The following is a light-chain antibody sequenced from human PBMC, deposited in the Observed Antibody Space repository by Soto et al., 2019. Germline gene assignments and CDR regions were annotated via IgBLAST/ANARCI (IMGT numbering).Light chain of an antibody. CDR1: QSISSY. J-gene: IGKJ3*01. Sequence: DIQMTQSPSSLYASVGDRVTITCRASQSISSYLNWYQQKPGKAPKLLIYAASSLQSGVPSRFSGSGSGTDFTLTISSLQPEDFATYYCQQSYSTPPFTFGPGTKVDIK. V-gene: IGKV1-39*01. CDR2: AAS. CDR3: QQSYSTPPFT.